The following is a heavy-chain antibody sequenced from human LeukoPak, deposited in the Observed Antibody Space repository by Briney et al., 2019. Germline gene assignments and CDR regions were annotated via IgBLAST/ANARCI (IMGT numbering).Heavy chain of an antibody. CDR3: ARDRAYGDYTGLGYFDY. Sequence: PSETLSLTCTVSGGSISSGDYYWSWIRQPPGKGLEWIGYIYYSGSTYYNPSLKSRVTISVDTSKNQFSLKLSSVTAADTAVYYCARDRAYGDYTGLGYFDYWGQGTLVTVSS. V-gene: IGHV4-30-4*01. CDR2: IYYSGST. CDR1: GGSISSGDYY. J-gene: IGHJ4*02. D-gene: IGHD4-17*01.